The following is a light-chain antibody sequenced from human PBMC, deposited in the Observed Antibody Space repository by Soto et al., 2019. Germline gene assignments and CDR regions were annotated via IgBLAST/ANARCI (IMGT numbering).Light chain of an antibody. Sequence: EIVLTQSPATLSLSPGERATLSCGASESVRSNLAWYQQKPGQAPRLLIYEASTRATGVPARFSGSGSGTEFTLTISSLQSEDFAVYYCQQHNVWPATFGQGTKVEIK. J-gene: IGKJ1*01. V-gene: IGKV3-15*01. CDR1: ESVRSN. CDR2: EAS. CDR3: QQHNVWPAT.